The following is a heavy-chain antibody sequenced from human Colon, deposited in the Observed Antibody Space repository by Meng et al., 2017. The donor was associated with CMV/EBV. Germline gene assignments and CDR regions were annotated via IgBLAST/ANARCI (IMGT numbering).Heavy chain of an antibody. J-gene: IGHJ4*02. CDR3: ARGEGSGYYDFWSGYYPGGYFDY. D-gene: IGHD3-3*01. CDR2: INSDGSST. V-gene: IGHV3-74*01. Sequence: MHWVRQAPGKGLVWVSRINSDGSSTSYADSVKGRFAISRDNAKNTLYLQMNSLRAEDTAVYYCARGEGSGYYDFWSGYYPGGYFDYWGQGTLVTVSS.